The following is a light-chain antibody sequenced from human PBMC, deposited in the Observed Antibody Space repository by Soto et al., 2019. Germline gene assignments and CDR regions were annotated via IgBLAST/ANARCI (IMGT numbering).Light chain of an antibody. CDR2: GAS. Sequence: EIVLTQSPGTLSLSPGERATLSCMASQSVSSSYLAWYQQKPGQAPRLLIYGASSRATGIPDRFSGSGPGTEFTLTISRLEPEDFAVSYCQQYGSSPLTFGGGTKVEIK. CDR1: QSVSSSY. J-gene: IGKJ4*01. CDR3: QQYGSSPLT. V-gene: IGKV3-20*01.